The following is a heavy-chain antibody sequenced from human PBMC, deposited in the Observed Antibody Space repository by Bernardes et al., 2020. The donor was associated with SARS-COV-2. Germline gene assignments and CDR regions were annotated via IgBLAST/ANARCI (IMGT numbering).Heavy chain of an antibody. CDR1: GFTFSSYG. Sequence: GGSLRLSCAASGFTFSSYGMHWVRQAPGKGLEWVAVISYDGSNKYYADSVKGRFTISRDNSKNTLYLQMNSLRAEDTAVYYCAKDRSGYWYYYYYGMDVWGQGTTVTVSS. V-gene: IGHV3-30*18. D-gene: IGHD3-9*01. CDR2: ISYDGSNK. J-gene: IGHJ6*02. CDR3: AKDRSGYWYYYYYGMDV.